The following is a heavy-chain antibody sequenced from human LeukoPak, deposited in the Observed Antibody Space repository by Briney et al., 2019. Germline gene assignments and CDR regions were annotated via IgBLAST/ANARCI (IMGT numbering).Heavy chain of an antibody. D-gene: IGHD3-3*02. CDR1: GGSISSSSYY. Sequence: PSKTLSLTCTVSGGSISSSSYYWGWIRQPPGKGLEWIGSIYYSGSTYYNPSLKSRVTISVDTSKNQFSLKLSSVTAADTAVYYCARDIRSTVYWGQGTLVTVSS. V-gene: IGHV4-39*07. CDR3: ARDIRSTVY. J-gene: IGHJ4*02. CDR2: IYYSGST.